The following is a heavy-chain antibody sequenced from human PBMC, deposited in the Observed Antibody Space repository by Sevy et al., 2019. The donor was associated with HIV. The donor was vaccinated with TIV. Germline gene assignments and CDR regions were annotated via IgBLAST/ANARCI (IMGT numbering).Heavy chain of an antibody. D-gene: IGHD2-21*02. V-gene: IGHV4-30-4*01. CDR2: ICYSGST. Sequence: SETLSLTCTVSGGSISSGDYYWSWIRQPPGKGLEWIGYICYSGSTYYNPSLKSRVTISVDTSKNQFSLKLSSVTAADTAVYYCAGGGKVVTATYFDYWGQGTLVTVSS. J-gene: IGHJ4*02. CDR1: GGSISSGDYY. CDR3: AGGGKVVTATYFDY.